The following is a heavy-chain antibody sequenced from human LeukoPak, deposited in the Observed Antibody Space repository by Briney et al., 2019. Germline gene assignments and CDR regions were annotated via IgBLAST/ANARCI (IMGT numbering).Heavy chain of an antibody. J-gene: IGHJ3*02. CDR3: ARNAFDM. Sequence: SETLSLTCTVSGGSISSYYWSWIRQPAGKGLEWIGRIHPSGNTNYNPSLKSRVIISIDTSKNQFSLKLSSVTAADTALYYCARNAFDMWGQGTMVTVSS. CDR1: GGSISSYY. V-gene: IGHV4-4*07. CDR2: IHPSGNT.